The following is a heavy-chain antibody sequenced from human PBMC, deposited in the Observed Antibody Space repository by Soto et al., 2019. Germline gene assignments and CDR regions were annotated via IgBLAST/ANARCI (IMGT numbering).Heavy chain of an antibody. Sequence: GGSLRLSCVASAFFLIDYPMNWVRQAPGKGLEWVSNINRRGSDANYAASVRGRFNISRDNARNLLYLQMNSRRADDTAVYFCVRGNKKPGIDYWGQRTMVTVSS. D-gene: IGHD1-26*01. J-gene: IGHJ4*02. CDR1: AFFLIDYP. CDR2: INRRGSDA. CDR3: VRGNKKPGIDY. V-gene: IGHV3-7*03.